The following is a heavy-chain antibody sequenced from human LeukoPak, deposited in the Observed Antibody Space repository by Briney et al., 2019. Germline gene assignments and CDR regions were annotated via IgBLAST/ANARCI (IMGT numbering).Heavy chain of an antibody. J-gene: IGHJ2*01. CDR2: IYSGGST. V-gene: IGHV3-53*01. Sequence: GGSLRLSCAASGFTVSSNYMSWVRQAPGKGLEWVSVIYSGGSTYYADSVKGRFTISRDNSKNTLYLQMNSLRAEDTAVYYCARVPKWDSSGYYYGTSYCYFDLWGRGTLVTVSS. CDR3: ARVPKWDSSGYYYGTSYCYFDL. CDR1: GFTVSSNY. D-gene: IGHD3-22*01.